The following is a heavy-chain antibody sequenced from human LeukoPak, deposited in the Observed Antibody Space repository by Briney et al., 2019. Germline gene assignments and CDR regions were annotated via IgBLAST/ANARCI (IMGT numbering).Heavy chain of an antibody. Sequence: PGGSLRLSCAASGFTFSDYYMSWIRQAPGKGLEWVSYISRGSCYTNYADSVKGRFTISRDNAKNSLYLQMNSLRAEDTAVDYCARVFDESIVVEVAATYDAFDIWGQGTMVTVS. V-gene: IGHV3-11*05. CDR2: ISRGSCYT. D-gene: IGHD2-15*01. CDR1: GFTFSDYY. J-gene: IGHJ3*02. CDR3: ARVFDESIVVEVAATYDAFDI.